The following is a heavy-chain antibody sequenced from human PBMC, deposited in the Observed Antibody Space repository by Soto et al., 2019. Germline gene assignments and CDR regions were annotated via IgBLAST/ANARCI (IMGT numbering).Heavy chain of an antibody. J-gene: IGHJ5*02. Sequence: QVQLQESGPGLVKPSQTLSLTCTVSGGSISSGGYYWSWIRQHPGKGLEWIGYIYYSGSTYYNPSLKSRVTISVDTSKNQFSRKLSSVTAADTAVYYCARGVRGVIISSYNWFDPWGQGTLVTVSS. V-gene: IGHV4-31*03. CDR3: ARGVRGVIISSYNWFDP. CDR1: GGSISSGGYY. CDR2: IYYSGST. D-gene: IGHD3-10*01.